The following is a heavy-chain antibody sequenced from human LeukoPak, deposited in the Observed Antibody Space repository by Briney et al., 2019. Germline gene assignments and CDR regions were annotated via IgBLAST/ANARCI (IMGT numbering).Heavy chain of an antibody. CDR3: AREGDRDVVLPAAIMRGYGMDV. CDR1: DGSISNHY. D-gene: IGHD2-2*02. CDR2: INYSGST. V-gene: IGHV4-59*11. J-gene: IGHJ6*02. Sequence: PSETLSLTCTVSDGSISNHYWSWIRQPPGKGLEWIGNINYSGSTKYNPSLKSRVVMSVDTSKNQFSLKLSSVTAADTAVCYCAREGDRDVVLPAAIMRGYGMDVWGQGTTVTVSS.